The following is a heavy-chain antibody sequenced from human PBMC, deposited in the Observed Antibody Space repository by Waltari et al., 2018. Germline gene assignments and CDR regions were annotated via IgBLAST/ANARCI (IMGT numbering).Heavy chain of an antibody. CDR1: GYTFTSYY. V-gene: IGHV1-46*01. J-gene: IGHJ4*02. CDR2: INPSGGST. D-gene: IGHD2-2*02. Sequence: QVQLVQSGAEVKKPGASVKVSCKASGYTFTSYYMHWVRQAPGQGLEWMGIINPSGGSTSYAQKFQGRVTMTRDTSTSTVYMELSSLRSEDTAVYYCARAARRTLTARGYTLWDYWGQGTLVTVSS. CDR3: ARAARRTLTARGYTLWDY.